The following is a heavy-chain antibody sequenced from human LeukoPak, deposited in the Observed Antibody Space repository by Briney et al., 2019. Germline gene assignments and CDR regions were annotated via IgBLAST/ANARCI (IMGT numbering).Heavy chain of an antibody. J-gene: IGHJ4*02. V-gene: IGHV5-51*01. CDR3: ARLEYCGGDCLVYFDY. Sequence: GESLKISCKGSGYSFTSYWIGWVRQMPGKGLEWMGIIYPGDSDTRYSPSFQGQVTISADKSISTAYLQWSSLKASDTAMYYCARLEYCGGDCLVYFDYWGQGTLVTVSS. CDR1: GYSFTSYW. CDR2: IYPGDSDT. D-gene: IGHD2-21*02.